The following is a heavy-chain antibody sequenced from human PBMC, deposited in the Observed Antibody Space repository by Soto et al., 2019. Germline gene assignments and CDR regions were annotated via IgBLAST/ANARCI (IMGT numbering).Heavy chain of an antibody. CDR1: GGTFSSYA. J-gene: IGHJ5*02. CDR3: AEVTDRVGATSWFDP. Sequence: QVQLVQSGAEVKKPGSSVKVSCKASGGTFSSYAISWVRQAPGQGLEWMGGIIPIFGTANYAQKFQGRVTITAAESTSTAYMELSSLRSEDTAVYYCAEVTDRVGATSWFDPWGQGTLVTVSS. D-gene: IGHD1-26*01. V-gene: IGHV1-69*01. CDR2: IIPIFGTA.